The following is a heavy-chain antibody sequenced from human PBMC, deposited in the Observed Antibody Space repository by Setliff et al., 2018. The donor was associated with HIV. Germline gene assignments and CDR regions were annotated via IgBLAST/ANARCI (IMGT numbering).Heavy chain of an antibody. V-gene: IGHV3-15*01. J-gene: IGHJ4*02. D-gene: IGHD6-19*01. CDR1: GFTFSTAY. CDR2: IKSKSDGGTT. CDR3: TTSLAVADTPFDC. Sequence: GGSLRLSCAASGFTFSTAYMSWVRQAPGKGLEWVGRIKSKSDGGTTDYGAPVKGRFTISRDDSKSIAYLQMNSLKTEDTAVYYCTTSLAVADTPFDCWGQGTLVTVSS.